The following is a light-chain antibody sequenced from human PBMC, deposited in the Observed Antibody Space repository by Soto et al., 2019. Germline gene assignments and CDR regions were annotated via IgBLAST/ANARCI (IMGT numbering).Light chain of an antibody. Sequence: QSALTQPASVSGSPGQSIIISCTGTSSDVGGYNYVSWYQQHPGKAPKLMIYAVSNRPSGVSNRFSGSKSGNTATLTISGLQAEYEADYYCCSYTVSGTYVFGTGTTVTVL. CDR3: CSYTVSGTYV. J-gene: IGLJ1*01. CDR1: SSDVGGYNY. V-gene: IGLV2-14*01. CDR2: AVS.